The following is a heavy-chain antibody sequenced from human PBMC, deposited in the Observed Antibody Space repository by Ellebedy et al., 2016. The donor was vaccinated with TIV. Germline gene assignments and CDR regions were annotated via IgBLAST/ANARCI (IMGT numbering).Heavy chain of an antibody. CDR1: GGCFNSYY. CDR2: FTHIGTT. D-gene: IGHD2-2*01. Sequence: GSLRLXXSVSGGCFNSYYLTWIRQPPGKGLEWIGHFTHIGTTNYNPSLQSRVAISLDSSKTQFSLELNSVTAADTAVYFCARSCSPSCWECLEYWGQGVLVTVSS. V-gene: IGHV4-59*13. CDR3: ARSCSPSCWECLEY. J-gene: IGHJ4*02.